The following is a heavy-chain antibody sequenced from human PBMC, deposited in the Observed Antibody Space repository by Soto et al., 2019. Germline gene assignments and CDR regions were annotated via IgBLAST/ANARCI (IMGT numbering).Heavy chain of an antibody. Sequence: QVQLVQSGAEVKKPGASVKVSCKASGYTFTDYYMHWVRQAPGRGLEWMGWINPNSGATNYAQNFQGRVTLTRDTSISTAYMELSRRRSDDTAVYYCARGFGSTGIFDYWGQGTLVTVSS. CDR2: INPNSGAT. J-gene: IGHJ4*02. CDR3: ARGFGSTGIFDY. CDR1: GYTFTDYY. D-gene: IGHD1-26*01. V-gene: IGHV1-2*02.